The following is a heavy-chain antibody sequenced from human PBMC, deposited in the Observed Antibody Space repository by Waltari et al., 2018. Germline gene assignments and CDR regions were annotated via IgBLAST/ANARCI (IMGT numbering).Heavy chain of an antibody. CDR3: ARLSPYTSSGDFFDP. CDR1: GFPIGSEYY. D-gene: IGHD2-21*02. CDR2: TYHSGRC. Sequence: QVQLQESGPRLVKPSETLSLTCSVSGFPIGSEYYWAWVRQSPGEGLVWIGSTYHSGRCDYNPSLKVRVTISVDTSKNQFSLKLTSVTVADSGVYYCARLSPYTSSGDFFDPWGQGALVTVSS. J-gene: IGHJ5*02. V-gene: IGHV4-38-2*01.